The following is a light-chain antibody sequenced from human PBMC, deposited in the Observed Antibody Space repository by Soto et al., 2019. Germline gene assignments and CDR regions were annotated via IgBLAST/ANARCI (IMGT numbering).Light chain of an antibody. Sequence: DIQMTQSPSSLSASVGDRVTITCRASQTMNNYLNWYQQKPGRVHKLLIYTTSRLQSGVPSRFSGCEYETDFTLTISSMQPEDIAIYYRQQNYNTPLTFGGGTKVEIK. CDR3: QQNYNTPLT. J-gene: IGKJ4*01. CDR2: TTS. CDR1: QTMNNY. V-gene: IGKV1-39*01.